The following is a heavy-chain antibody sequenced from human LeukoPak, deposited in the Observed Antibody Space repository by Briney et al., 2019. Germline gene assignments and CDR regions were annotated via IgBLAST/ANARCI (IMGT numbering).Heavy chain of an antibody. D-gene: IGHD3-10*01. CDR2: ISYDGSNK. CDR1: GFTFSSYG. J-gene: IGHJ5*02. CDR3: AKEGTPQVSTWYDL. V-gene: IGHV3-30*18. Sequence: GGSLRLSCAASGFTFSSYGMHWVRQAPGKGLEWVAVISYDGSNKYYADSVKGRFTISRDNPRNTLYLQMNILRTEDTAVYYCAKEGTPQVSTWYDLWGQGTQVIVSS.